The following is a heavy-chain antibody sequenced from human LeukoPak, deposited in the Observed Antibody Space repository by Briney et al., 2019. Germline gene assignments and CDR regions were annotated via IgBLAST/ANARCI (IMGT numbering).Heavy chain of an antibody. CDR2: INPNSGGT. V-gene: IGHV1-2*02. CDR3: ARADTIGGSYPYAFDI. D-gene: IGHD1-26*01. J-gene: IGHJ3*02. Sequence: ASVKVSCKASGYTFTNYYIHWVRQAPGQGLEWMGWINPNSGGTNYAQKFQGRVTMTRDTSISTAYMELSRLRSDDTAVYYCARADTIGGSYPYAFDIWGQGTMVTVSS. CDR1: GYTFTNYY.